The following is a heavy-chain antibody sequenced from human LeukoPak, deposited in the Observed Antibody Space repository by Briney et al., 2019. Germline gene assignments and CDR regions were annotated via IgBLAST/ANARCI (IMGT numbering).Heavy chain of an antibody. CDR1: GGSISSGGYS. CDR2: IYHSGST. V-gene: IGHV4-30-2*01. Sequence: SETLSLTCAVSGGSISSGGYSWSWIRHPPGKGLEWIGYIYHSGSTYYNPSLKSRVTISVDRSKNQFSLKLSSVTAADTAVYYCARGGADYGDYVTTFDPWGQGTLVTVSS. D-gene: IGHD4-17*01. CDR3: ARGGADYGDYVTTFDP. J-gene: IGHJ5*02.